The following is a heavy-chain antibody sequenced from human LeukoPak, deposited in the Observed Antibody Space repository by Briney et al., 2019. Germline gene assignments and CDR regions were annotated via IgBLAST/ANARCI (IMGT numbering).Heavy chain of an antibody. Sequence: GGSLRLSCVASGFTFSSYWMSWVRQAPGKGLEWVANIKQDGSEKYYVDSVKGRFTISRDNAKNSLYLQMNSLRAEDTAVYYCARDRLSSSWYGPHYYYYGMDVWGQGTTVTVSS. CDR1: GFTFSSYW. D-gene: IGHD6-13*01. CDR2: IKQDGSEK. J-gene: IGHJ6*02. CDR3: ARDRLSSSWYGPHYYYYGMDV. V-gene: IGHV3-7*01.